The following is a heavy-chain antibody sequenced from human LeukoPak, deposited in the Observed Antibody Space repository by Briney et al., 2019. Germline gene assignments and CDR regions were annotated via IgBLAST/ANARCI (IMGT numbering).Heavy chain of an antibody. CDR1: GXSISSYY. D-gene: IGHD2-2*01. CDR3: ARLAQSTYYYGMDV. CDR2: IYYSGST. Sequence: KPSETLSLTWSVSGXSISSYYWSWIRQPPGKGLEWIGYIYYSGSTNYNPSLKSRVTISVDTSKNQFSLKLSSVTAADTAVYYCARLAQSTYYYGMDVWGQGTTVTVSS. V-gene: IGHV4-59*08. J-gene: IGHJ6*02.